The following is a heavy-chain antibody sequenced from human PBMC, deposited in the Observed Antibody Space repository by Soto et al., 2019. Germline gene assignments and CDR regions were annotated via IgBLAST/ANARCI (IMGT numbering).Heavy chain of an antibody. CDR3: ARVASNYYYYGMDV. V-gene: IGHV1-69*13. CDR2: IIPIFGTA. D-gene: IGHD4-4*01. J-gene: IGHJ6*02. Sequence: SVKVSCKASGGTFSSYAISWVRQAPGQGLEWMGGIIPIFGTANYAQKFQGRVTITADESTSAAYMELSSLRSEDTAVYYCARVASNYYYYGMDVWGQGTTVTVSS. CDR1: GGTFSSYA.